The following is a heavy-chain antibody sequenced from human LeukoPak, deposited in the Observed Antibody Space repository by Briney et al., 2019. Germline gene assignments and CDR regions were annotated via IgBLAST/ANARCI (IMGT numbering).Heavy chain of an antibody. J-gene: IGHJ3*02. D-gene: IGHD4-17*01. V-gene: IGHV4-59*11. CDR1: GDSFSSHY. Sequence: SETLSLTCTVSGDSFSSHYWTWIRQPPGKGLEWIGYISYIGSTNYSPSLKSRVTISIDTSKNQFSLKLTSVTAADTAVYYCARDLVTVTKGYDIWGQGTMVSVSS. CDR2: ISYIGST. CDR3: ARDLVTVTKGYDI.